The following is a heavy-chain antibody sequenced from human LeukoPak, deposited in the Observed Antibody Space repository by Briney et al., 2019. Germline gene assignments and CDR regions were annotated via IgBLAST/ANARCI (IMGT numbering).Heavy chain of an antibody. CDR3: AREPSLRYFNWLPVYYYYGMDV. CDR1: GFTFSSYG. D-gene: IGHD3-9*01. J-gene: IGHJ6*02. Sequence: GGSLRLSCAASGFTFSSYGMHWVRQAPGKGLEWVAVIWYDGSNKYYADSVKGRFTISRDNSKNTLYLQMNSLRAEDTAVYYCAREPSLRYFNWLPVYYYYGMDVWGQGTTVTVSS. V-gene: IGHV3-33*01. CDR2: IWYDGSNK.